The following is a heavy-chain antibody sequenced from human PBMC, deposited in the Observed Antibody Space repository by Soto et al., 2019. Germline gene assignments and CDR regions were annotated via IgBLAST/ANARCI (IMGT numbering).Heavy chain of an antibody. CDR3: ARGETYLGV. Sequence: QVQLVQSGAXXXKPGSSVKVSCKTSRDTFNKYAFNWVRQAPGQGLEWMGWIIPIFSSRNYAEKFQGRVTITADDSTSTAYMELRSLRFEDTAVYYCARGETYLGVWGQGTTVTVSS. D-gene: IGHD3-16*01. CDR1: RDTFNKYA. CDR2: IIPIFSSR. V-gene: IGHV1-69*01. J-gene: IGHJ6*02.